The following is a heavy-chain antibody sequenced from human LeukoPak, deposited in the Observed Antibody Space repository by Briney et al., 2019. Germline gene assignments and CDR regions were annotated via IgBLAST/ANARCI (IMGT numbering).Heavy chain of an antibody. J-gene: IGHJ4*02. Sequence: GGSLRLSCAASRFTFSSYEMNWVRQAPGKGLEWVSYISSSGSTIYYADSVKGRFTISRDNAKNTLYLQMNSLRAEDTAVYYCARMATAFDYWGQGTLVTVSS. V-gene: IGHV3-48*03. CDR3: ARMATAFDY. D-gene: IGHD1-1*01. CDR1: RFTFSSYE. CDR2: ISSSGSTI.